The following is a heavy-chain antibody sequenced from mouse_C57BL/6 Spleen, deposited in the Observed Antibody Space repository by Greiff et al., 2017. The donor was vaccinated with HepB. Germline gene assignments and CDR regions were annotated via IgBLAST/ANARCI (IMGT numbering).Heavy chain of an antibody. D-gene: IGHD2-4*01. V-gene: IGHV1-18*01. CDR2: INPNNGGT. Sequence: EVQLQESGPELVKPGASVKLPCKASGYTFTDYNMDWVKQRPGQRLEWIGGINPNNGGTNYNKKFKGKATMTVDKSSSTAYKELRSLTSEDTAVYYCGRTKGYDYDAWFAYWGQGTLVTVSA. J-gene: IGHJ3*01. CDR1: GYTFTDYN. CDR3: GRTKGYDYDAWFAY.